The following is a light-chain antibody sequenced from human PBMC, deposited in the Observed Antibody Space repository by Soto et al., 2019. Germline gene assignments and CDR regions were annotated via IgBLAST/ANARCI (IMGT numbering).Light chain of an antibody. J-gene: IGKJ2*01. CDR1: QSVSRNS. V-gene: IGKV3-20*01. CDR3: QQYGSSPYT. CDR2: GAS. Sequence: EIVLTQSPGTLSLSPGERATLSCRASQSVSRNSLAWYQQKPGQAPRLLIYGASSRATGIPDRFSGSGSGPDFTLTISRLEPEDFAVYNCQQYGSSPYTFGQGTKLEIK.